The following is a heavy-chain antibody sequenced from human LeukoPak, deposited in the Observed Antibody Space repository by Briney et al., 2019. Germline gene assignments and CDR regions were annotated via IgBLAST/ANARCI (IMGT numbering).Heavy chain of an antibody. CDR1: GYSFSSHD. CDR3: ARGQRFRRNWFDP. J-gene: IGHJ5*02. CDR2: MNPNSGNT. V-gene: IGHV1-8*01. Sequence: ASVKVSCKASGYSFSSHDINWVRQATGQGLEWMGWMNPNSGNTDHAQKFQGRVTISRNTSISVAYLELSSLRSEDTAVYYCARGQRFRRNWFDPWGQGTLVTVSS. D-gene: IGHD3-3*01.